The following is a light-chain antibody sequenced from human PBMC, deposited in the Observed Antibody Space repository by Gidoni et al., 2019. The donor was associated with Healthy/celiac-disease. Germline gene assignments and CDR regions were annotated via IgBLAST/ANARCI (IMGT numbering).Light chain of an antibody. CDR3: QQLNSYHT. Sequence: IQLTQSPSSLSASVGDRVTITCRASQGISSYLAWYQQKPGKAPKLLIYAAYTLQSGVPSRFSGSGAGTDFTLTISSLQPEDFATYYCQQLNSYHTFGQGTKLEIK. CDR2: AAY. V-gene: IGKV1-9*01. CDR1: QGISSY. J-gene: IGKJ2*01.